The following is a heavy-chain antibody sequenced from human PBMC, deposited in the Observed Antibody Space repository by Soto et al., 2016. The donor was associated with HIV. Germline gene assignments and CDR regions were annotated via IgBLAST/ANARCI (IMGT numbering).Heavy chain of an antibody. D-gene: IGHD3-9*01. V-gene: IGHV3-20*04. CDR3: ARESHRLRYFDWAGGYFDY. J-gene: IGHJ4*02. CDR1: GFTFDDYG. CDR2: INWNGGST. Sequence: EVQLVESGGGVVRPGGSLRLSCAASGFTFDDYGMSWVRQAPGKGLEWVSGINWNGGSTGYADSVKGRFTISRDNAKNSLYLQMNSLRAEDTALYYCARESHRLRYFDWAGGYFDYWGQGTLVTVSS.